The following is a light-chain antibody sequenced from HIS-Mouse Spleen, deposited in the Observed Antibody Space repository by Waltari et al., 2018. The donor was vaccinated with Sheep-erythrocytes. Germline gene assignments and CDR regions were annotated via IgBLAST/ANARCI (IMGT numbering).Light chain of an antibody. J-gene: IGKJ5*01. CDR2: DAS. V-gene: IGKV3-11*01. CDR1: QSVSSY. Sequence: EIVLTQSPATLSLSPGERATLSCRASQSVSSYLAWYQQKPGQAPRLLIYDASNRATGLPARFSGSGSGTDFTRTISSLEPEDFAVYYCQQRSNWPPITFGQGTRLEIK. CDR3: QQRSNWPPIT.